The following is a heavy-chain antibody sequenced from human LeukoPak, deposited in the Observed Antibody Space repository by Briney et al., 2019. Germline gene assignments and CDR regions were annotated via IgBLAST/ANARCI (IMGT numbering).Heavy chain of an antibody. D-gene: IGHD1-26*01. CDR1: GGSISSGDYY. CDR2: IYYSGST. CDR3: ARHGTRGSYLPH. V-gene: IGHV4-30-4*08. J-gene: IGHJ4*02. Sequence: SETLSLTCTVSGGSISSGDYYWSWIRQPPGKGLEWIGYIYYSGSTYYNPSLKSRVTISVDTSKNQFSLKLSSVTAADTAVYYCARHGTRGSYLPHWGQGTLVTVSS.